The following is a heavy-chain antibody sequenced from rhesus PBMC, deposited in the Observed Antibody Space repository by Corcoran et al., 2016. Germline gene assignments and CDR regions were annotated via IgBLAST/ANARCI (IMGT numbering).Heavy chain of an antibody. V-gene: IGHV4-122*02. D-gene: IGHD1-20*01. CDR2: NTYKGKT. J-gene: IGHJ4*01. CDR1: GCSIISNYIY. Sequence: QVQLQESGPGLVKPSEPLSLTCAVSGCSIISNYIYWCWIRQPPGKGLEWIGYNTYKGKTNYNPSLKSRVTISRDTSKNQFSLKLSSVTAADTAVYYCARTTTTFDYWGQGVLVTVSS. CDR3: ARTTTTFDY.